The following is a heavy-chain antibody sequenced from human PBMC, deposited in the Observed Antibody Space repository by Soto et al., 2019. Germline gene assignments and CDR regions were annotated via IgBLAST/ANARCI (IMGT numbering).Heavy chain of an antibody. D-gene: IGHD2-8*02. CDR2: INHSGST. CDR3: ARDKITGLFDY. J-gene: IGHJ4*02. V-gene: IGHV4-34*01. Sequence: SETLSLTCAVYGGSFSCYYWAWIRQPPGTGLEWIGEINHSGSTNYNPSLKSRVTISVDTSKNQFSLKLTSVTAADTAVYYCARDKITGLFDYWGQGTLVTVSS. CDR1: GGSFSCYY.